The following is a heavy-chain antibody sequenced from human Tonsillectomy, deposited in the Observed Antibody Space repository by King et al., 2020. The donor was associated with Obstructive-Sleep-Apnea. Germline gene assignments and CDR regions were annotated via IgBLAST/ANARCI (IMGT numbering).Heavy chain of an antibody. Sequence: VQLVESGGGLVQPGGSLRLSCAASGFTFSSYWMTWVRQAPGKGLEWVANIKQDGSEKYYVDSVKGRFTISRDNAKNSLYLQMNSLRAEDTAVYYCARDRSSGWTGPIYNCGHGALVTASS. CDR1: GFTFSSYW. CDR2: IKQDGSEK. J-gene: IGHJ4*03. V-gene: IGHV3-7*03. CDR3: ARDRSSGWTGPIYN. D-gene: IGHD6-19*01.